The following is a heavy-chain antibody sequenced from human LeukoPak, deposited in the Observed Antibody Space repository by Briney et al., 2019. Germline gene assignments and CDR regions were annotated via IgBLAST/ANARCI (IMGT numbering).Heavy chain of an antibody. Sequence: SETLSLTCAVYGGSFSGHYWTWIRQPPGKGLEWIGESTHSGSTNYNPSLKSRVTISVDTSRNQFSLKLTSVSAADTAVYHCARGRTGAAALDFWGAGTLVTVSS. CDR2: STHSGST. CDR1: GGSFSGHY. D-gene: IGHD2-2*01. J-gene: IGHJ4*02. CDR3: ARGRTGAAALDF. V-gene: IGHV4-34*01.